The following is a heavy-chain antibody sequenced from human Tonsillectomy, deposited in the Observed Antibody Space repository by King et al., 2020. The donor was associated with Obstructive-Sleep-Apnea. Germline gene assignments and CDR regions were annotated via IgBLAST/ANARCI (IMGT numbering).Heavy chain of an antibody. CDR2: VDWGDEK. D-gene: IGHD6-19*01. J-gene: IGHJ4*02. V-gene: IGHV2-70*01. CDR3: ARVRWAGTSFDY. Sequence: TLKESGPPLVKPKQTLTLTCTFSGFSLTTSGMCVGWIRQPPGKALEWLALVDWGDEKYYSTSLRTRPTISKDSSKNQVVLTMTNMDPVDTATYFCARVRWAGTSFDYWGQGTLVTVSS. CDR1: GFSLTTSGMC.